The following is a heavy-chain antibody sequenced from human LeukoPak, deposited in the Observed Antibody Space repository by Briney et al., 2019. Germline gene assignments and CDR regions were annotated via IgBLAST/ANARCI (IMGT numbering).Heavy chain of an antibody. V-gene: IGHV6-1*01. CDR1: GDSVSRFGGA. CDR3: ARGSNSALDI. D-gene: IGHD4-23*01. CDR2: AYSRSRWSN. J-gene: IGHJ3*02. Sequence: SQTLSLTCAISGDSVSRFGGAWNWSRQSPSSGLEWLGRAYSRSRWSNDYAPSVRGRINISPHTSQNQFSLQLNSVTPDDTAVYYCARGSNSALDIWGRGTMVTVSS.